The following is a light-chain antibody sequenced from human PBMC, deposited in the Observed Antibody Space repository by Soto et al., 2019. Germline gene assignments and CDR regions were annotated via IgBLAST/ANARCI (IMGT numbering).Light chain of an antibody. CDR1: SSDVGTYNL. J-gene: IGLJ1*01. V-gene: IGLV2-23*01. CDR3: CSYAGGTTDV. Sequence: QSALTQPASVSGSPGQSITISCTGTSSDVGTYNLVSWYQQHPDKAPKLMIYEASKRPSGVSNRFSASKSGNTASLTISGLQAEDEADYYCCSYAGGTTDVFGTGTKLTVL. CDR2: EAS.